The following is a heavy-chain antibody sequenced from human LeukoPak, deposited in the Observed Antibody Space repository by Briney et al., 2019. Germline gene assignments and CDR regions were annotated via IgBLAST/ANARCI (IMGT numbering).Heavy chain of an antibody. CDR1: GFTFSSYG. V-gene: IGHV3-30*18. CDR2: ISYDGSNK. D-gene: IGHD3-16*01. CDR3: AKVPVTFGGVMDY. Sequence: PGGSLRLSCAASGFTFSSYGMHWVRQAPGKGLEWVAVISYDGSNKYYADSVKGRFTISRDNSKNTLYLQMNSLRAEDTAVYYCAKVPVTFGGVMDYWGQGTLVTVSS. J-gene: IGHJ4*02.